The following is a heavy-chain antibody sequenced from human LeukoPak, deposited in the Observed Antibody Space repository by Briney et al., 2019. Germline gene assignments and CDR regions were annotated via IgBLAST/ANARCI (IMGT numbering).Heavy chain of an antibody. CDR1: GLTFSSYS. CDR2: ISSSSSTI. Sequence: GGSLRLSCAASGLTFSSYSMNWVRQAPGKGLEWVSYISSSSSTIYYADSVKGRFTISRDNAKNSLYLQMNSLRAEDTAVYYCARIYSGSYYPSIFDYWGQGTLVTVSS. J-gene: IGHJ4*02. D-gene: IGHD1-26*01. CDR3: ARIYSGSYYPSIFDY. V-gene: IGHV3-48*01.